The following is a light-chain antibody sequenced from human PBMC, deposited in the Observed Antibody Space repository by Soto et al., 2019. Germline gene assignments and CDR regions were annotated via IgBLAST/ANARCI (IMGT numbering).Light chain of an antibody. CDR1: SSDVGGYNY. CDR3: YSYSSSNTYV. J-gene: IGLJ1*01. CDR2: DVS. Sequence: QSALTQPASVSGSPGQSMTISCTGTSSDVGGYNYVSWYQHHPGKVPQLMIYDVSNRPSGVSNRFSGSKSGNTASLTISGLQAEDEADYYCYSYSSSNTYVFGTGTKLTVL. V-gene: IGLV2-14*03.